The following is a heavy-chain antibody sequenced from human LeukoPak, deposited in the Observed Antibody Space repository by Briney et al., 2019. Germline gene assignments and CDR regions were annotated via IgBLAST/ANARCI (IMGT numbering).Heavy chain of an antibody. CDR1: GFTFSAYW. Sequence: GGSLTLSCAGSGFTFSAYWMSWVRQAPGKGLEWVATIREDGSEKYYVDSVKGRFTISRDNAKNSLYLQMNSLRAEDTAVYYCTRTGYRSNWYVPNWGQGTLVTVSS. J-gene: IGHJ4*02. CDR2: IREDGSEK. D-gene: IGHD6-13*01. CDR3: TRTGYRSNWYVPN. V-gene: IGHV3-7*01.